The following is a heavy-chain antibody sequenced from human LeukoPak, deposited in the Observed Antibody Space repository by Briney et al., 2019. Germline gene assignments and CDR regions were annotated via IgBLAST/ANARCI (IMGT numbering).Heavy chain of an antibody. CDR2: IYYSGST. V-gene: IGHV4-59*08. CDR3: VRHLSAGRPAFDI. D-gene: IGHD2-15*01. CDR1: GGSINSYY. J-gene: IGHJ3*02. Sequence: PSETQSLTCTVSGGSINSYYWSWIRQPPGMGLEWIGYIYYSGSTNYNPSLKSRVTISVDTSNNKFSLKLTSLTAADTAVYYCVRHLSAGRPAFDIWGQGTMVTVSS.